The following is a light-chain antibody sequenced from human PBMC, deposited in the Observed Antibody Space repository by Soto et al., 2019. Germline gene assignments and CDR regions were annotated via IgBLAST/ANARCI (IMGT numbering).Light chain of an antibody. V-gene: IGKV3-15*01. Sequence: EVVLTQSPATLSVSPGDRATLSCRASQYIGSAVAWYHQRSGQAPRLLIFDASIRVPTTPARFSGSLSGTEFTLTISSLESEVFAVYFCQQYGDLPRTLGQGTKVDIK. CDR1: QYIGSA. CDR2: DAS. CDR3: QQYGDLPRT. J-gene: IGKJ1*01.